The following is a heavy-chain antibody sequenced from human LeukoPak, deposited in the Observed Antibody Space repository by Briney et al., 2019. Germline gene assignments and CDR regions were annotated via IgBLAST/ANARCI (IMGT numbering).Heavy chain of an antibody. J-gene: IGHJ5*02. V-gene: IGHV1-69*04. D-gene: IGHD1-14*01. CDR1: GGTFSSYA. CDR2: IIPILGIA. Sequence: EASVKVSCKASGGTFSSYAISWVRQAPGQGLEWMGRIIPILGIANYAQKFQGRVTITADKSTSTAYMELSSLRSEDTAVYYCARDRNFNWFDPWGQGTLVTVSS. CDR3: ARDRNFNWFDP.